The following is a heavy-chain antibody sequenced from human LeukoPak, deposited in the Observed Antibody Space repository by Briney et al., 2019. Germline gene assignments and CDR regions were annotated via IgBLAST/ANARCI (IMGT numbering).Heavy chain of an antibody. D-gene: IGHD3-22*01. CDR1: GYTFTSYD. J-gene: IGHJ4*02. CDR3: ERTNYYYDSSGYLGGNFDY. Sequence: GASVKVSCKASGYTFTSYDINWVRQAPGQGLEWMGRIIPIFGTANYAQKFQGRVTITTDESTSTAYMELSSLRSEDTAVYYCERTNYYYDSSGYLGGNFDYWGQGTLVTVSS. V-gene: IGHV1-69*05. CDR2: IIPIFGTA.